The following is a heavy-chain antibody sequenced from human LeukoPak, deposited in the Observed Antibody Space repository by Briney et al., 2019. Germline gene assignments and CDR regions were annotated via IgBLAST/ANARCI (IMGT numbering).Heavy chain of an antibody. J-gene: IGHJ5*02. CDR2: IDGTSTFT. V-gene: IGHV3-11*03. CDR1: GFSFSDYY. Sequence: DRGGCLRLSCAASGFSFSDYYMSWIRQAPGKGLEWLSYIDGTSTFTNYADSVKGRFTISRDNAKNALYLQMNSLRAEDSAVYYCARTLVAAPGNKGGPWGQGTLFT. D-gene: IGHD6-13*01. CDR3: ARTLVAAPGNKGGP.